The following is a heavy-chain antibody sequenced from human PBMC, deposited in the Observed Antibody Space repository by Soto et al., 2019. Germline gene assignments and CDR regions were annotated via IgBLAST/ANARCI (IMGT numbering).Heavy chain of an antibody. J-gene: IGHJ4*02. D-gene: IGHD6-19*01. Sequence: GASVKVSCKASGYTFITYAMHWVRQAPGQRLEWMGWINAGNGNTKYSQKFQGRVSITRDTSASTAYMELSSLRSEDTAVYYCARVIIVGGWYPYYFDYWGQGTLVTVSS. CDR1: GYTFITYA. CDR2: INAGNGNT. CDR3: ARVIIVGGWYPYYFDY. V-gene: IGHV1-3*01.